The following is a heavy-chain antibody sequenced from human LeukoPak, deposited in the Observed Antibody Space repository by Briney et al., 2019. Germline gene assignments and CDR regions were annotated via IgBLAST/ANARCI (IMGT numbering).Heavy chain of an antibody. J-gene: IGHJ3*02. CDR3: ARDWGGI. CDR2: INQDGSEE. D-gene: IGHD2-21*01. Sequence: GGSLRLSSAASGFTFSSSWMSWVRQAPGKGLEWVANINQDGSEENYVDSVKGRFTDSRDNAKNSLFLQMNSLRAEDTAVYYCARDWGGIWGQGTMVTVSS. CDR1: GFTFSSSW. V-gene: IGHV3-7*05.